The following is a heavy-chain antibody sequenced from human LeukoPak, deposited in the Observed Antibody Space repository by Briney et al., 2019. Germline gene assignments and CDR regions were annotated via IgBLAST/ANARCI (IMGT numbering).Heavy chain of an antibody. V-gene: IGHV4-59*01. CDR1: GGSISRFF. D-gene: IGHD3-9*01. Sequence: PSETLSLTCTVSGGSISRFFWSWIRQPPGKGLEWIGHIYYSGTTNYNPSLKSRVTVSVDMSKNQFSLKLRSVTAADTAVYYCARVYGDIFNTPGDFWGQGTLVTVSS. CDR3: ARVYGDIFNTPGDF. J-gene: IGHJ4*02. CDR2: IYYSGTT.